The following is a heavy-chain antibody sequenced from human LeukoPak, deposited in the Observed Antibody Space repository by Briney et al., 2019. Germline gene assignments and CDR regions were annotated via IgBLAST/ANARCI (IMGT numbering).Heavy chain of an antibody. CDR1: GYTFSNYG. CDR2: TSYNGNT. D-gene: IGHD6-19*01. V-gene: IGHV1-18*04. Sequence: GASVKVSCKASGYTFSNYGTSWVRQAPGLGLEWMGWTSYNGNTNYAQKFQDRVTMTTDTSTTTAYMELRSLESDDTAVYYCARHSGSGWQALGYWGQGTLVTVSS. J-gene: IGHJ4*02. CDR3: ARHSGSGWQALGY.